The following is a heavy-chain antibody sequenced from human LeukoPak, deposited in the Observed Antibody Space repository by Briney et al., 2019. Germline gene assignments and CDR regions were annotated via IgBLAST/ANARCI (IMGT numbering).Heavy chain of an antibody. CDR2: TYYRSKWYN. J-gene: IGHJ3*02. CDR3: ARSVTVVVPAARTHDAFDI. V-gene: IGHV6-1*01. Sequence: SQTLSLTCAISGDSVSSNSAAWNWIRQSPSRGLEWLGRTYYRSKWYNDYAVSVKSRITINPDTSKNQFSLQLNSVTPEDTAVYYCARSVTVVVPAARTHDAFDIWGQGTMVTVSS. D-gene: IGHD2-2*01. CDR1: GDSVSSNSAA.